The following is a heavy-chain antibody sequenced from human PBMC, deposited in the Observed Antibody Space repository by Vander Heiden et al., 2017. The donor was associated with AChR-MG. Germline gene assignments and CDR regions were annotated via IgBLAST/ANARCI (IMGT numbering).Heavy chain of an antibody. D-gene: IGHD6-13*01. V-gene: IGHV1-46*01. Sequence: QVQLVQSWAEVKKPGASVQVSCKASGYTFTSYYMHWVRQAPGQGLEWMGIINPSGGSTSYAQKFQGRVTMTRDTSTSTVYMELSSLRSEDTAVYYCARDIAAAGTSYWGQGTLVTVSS. CDR1: GYTFTSYY. CDR2: INPSGGST. J-gene: IGHJ4*02. CDR3: ARDIAAAGTSY.